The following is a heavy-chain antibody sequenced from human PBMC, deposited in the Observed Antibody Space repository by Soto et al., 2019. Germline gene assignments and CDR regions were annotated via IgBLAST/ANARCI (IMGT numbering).Heavy chain of an antibody. J-gene: IGHJ6*02. V-gene: IGHV1-69*12. Sequence: QVQLVQSGAEVKKPGSSVKVSCKASGGSLSNFGISWVRQAPGQGLEWMGWIIPVFGTANYAQKFQGRVTISADESTSIVYMNVTSLRSEDTAVYYCARGDATKIVVTTYYGMDVWGQGTTVTVSS. D-gene: IGHD4-17*01. CDR2: IIPVFGTA. CDR1: GGSLSNFG. CDR3: ARGDATKIVVTTYYGMDV.